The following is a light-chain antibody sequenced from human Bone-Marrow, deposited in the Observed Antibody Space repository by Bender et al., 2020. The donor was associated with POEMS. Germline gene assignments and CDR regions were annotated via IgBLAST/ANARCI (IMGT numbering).Light chain of an antibody. J-gene: IGLJ3*02. CDR2: DVN. V-gene: IGLV2-11*01. CDR1: SSDVGGSKY. Sequence: QSALTQPRSLSGSPGQSVTISCTGTSSDVGGSKYVSWYQQHPGKAPTLVIYDVNKRPSGVSNRFSGSKSGNMASLTISGLQAEDEADYHCSSYAGSTSLVFGGGTKVTVL. CDR3: SSYAGSTSLV.